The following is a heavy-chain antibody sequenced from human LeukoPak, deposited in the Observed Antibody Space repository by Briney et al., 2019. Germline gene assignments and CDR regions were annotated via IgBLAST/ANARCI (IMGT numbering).Heavy chain of an antibody. V-gene: IGHV1-3*01. J-gene: IGHJ3*02. CDR1: GYTFTSYA. D-gene: IGHD3-10*01. CDR2: INAGNGNT. CDR3: ARPLKVRGAESAFDI. Sequence: ASVKVSCKASGYTFTSYAMHWVRQAPGQRLEWMGWINAGNGNTKYSQKFQGRVTITRDTSASTAYTELSSLRSEDTAVYYCARPLKVRGAESAFDIWGQGTMVTVSS.